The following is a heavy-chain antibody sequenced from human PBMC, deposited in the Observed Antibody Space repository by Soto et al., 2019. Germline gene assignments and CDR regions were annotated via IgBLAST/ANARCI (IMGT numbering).Heavy chain of an antibody. V-gene: IGHV4-59*01. J-gene: IGHJ6*02. Sequence: PSETLSLTCSVSGGSISSYYWSWIRQPPGKGLEWIGYIYYSGSTNYNPSLKSRVTISVDASKNQFSLKLSSVTAADTALYFCARGVVVVGSTYYYYGLDVWGQGTTVTVSS. CDR3: ARGVVVVGSTYYYYGLDV. D-gene: IGHD2-15*01. CDR1: GGSISSYY. CDR2: IYYSGST.